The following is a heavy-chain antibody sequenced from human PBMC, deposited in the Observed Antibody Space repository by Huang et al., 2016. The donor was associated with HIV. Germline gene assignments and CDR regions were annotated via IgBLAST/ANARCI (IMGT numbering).Heavy chain of an antibody. Sequence: QVQLQESGPRLMKPSQTLSLTCTVSGAPISSGNYCWSWVRQTAGKGLEWIGHIYFSGSTNCHPSLKSRVTMSVDTSKNQFSLKLTSVTAADTAVYYCARVFDYDSRAFDYWGQGALVTVSS. CDR2: IYFSGST. J-gene: IGHJ4*01. CDR3: ARVFDYDSRAFDY. D-gene: IGHD3-22*01. V-gene: IGHV4-61*09. CDR1: GAPISSGNYC.